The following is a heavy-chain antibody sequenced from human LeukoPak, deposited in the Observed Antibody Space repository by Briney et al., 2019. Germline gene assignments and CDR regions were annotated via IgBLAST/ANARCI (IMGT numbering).Heavy chain of an antibody. V-gene: IGHV1-18*01. CDR3: AREGGVGPTAPPDYYSYQMDV. CDR1: GYTFISYG. J-gene: IGHJ6*03. D-gene: IGHD1-26*01. Sequence: ASVMVSCKASGYTFISYGITWVRQAPGQGRQWMGWISPYTTKPKYVQKHQGRVTMTTDTSPSTAYMELRSLRSDDTAVYYCAREGGVGPTAPPDYYSYQMDVWGKGTTVTVSS. CDR2: ISPYTTKP.